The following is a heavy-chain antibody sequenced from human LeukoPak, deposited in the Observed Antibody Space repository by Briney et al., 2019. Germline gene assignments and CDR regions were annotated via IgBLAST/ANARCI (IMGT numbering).Heavy chain of an antibody. CDR2: IYYSGST. J-gene: IGHJ5*02. D-gene: IGHD6-13*01. CDR3: ARDRGIAAAGTGWFDP. CDR1: GGSISSGDYY. V-gene: IGHV4-30-4*02. Sequence: SETLSLTCTVSGGSISSGDYYWSWIRQPPGKGLEWIGYIYYSGSTSYNPSLKSRLTISLDTSKNQFSLKLSSVTAADTAVYYCARDRGIAAAGTGWFDPWGQGTLVTVSS.